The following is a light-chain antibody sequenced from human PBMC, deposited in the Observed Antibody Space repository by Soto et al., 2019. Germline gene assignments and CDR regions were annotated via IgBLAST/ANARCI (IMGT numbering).Light chain of an antibody. CDR1: QSVSSSY. J-gene: IGKJ1*01. Sequence: EIVLTQSPGTLSLSPGERATLSCRASQSVSSSYLAWYQQKPGQPPRLVMYATSSRATGIPARFNGSGSGTDFTLTISRLEPEDFAVYHCQQYGSSSWTFGQGTKVDIK. CDR3: QQYGSSSWT. CDR2: ATS. V-gene: IGKV3-20*01.